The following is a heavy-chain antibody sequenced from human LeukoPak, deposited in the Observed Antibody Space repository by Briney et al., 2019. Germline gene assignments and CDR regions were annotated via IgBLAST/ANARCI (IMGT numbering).Heavy chain of an antibody. CDR1: GFTFSSYV. D-gene: IGHD5-18*01. J-gene: IGHJ2*01. Sequence: PGGSLRLSCAASGFTFSSYVMSWVRQAPGKGLEWVSAISGNGGSIYYAESVKGRFTISRDNAKNTLYLQMNSLGAEDTAVYYCARDEGSYPYASFSYCYFALWGRGTLVTVSS. CDR2: ISGNGGSI. V-gene: IGHV3-23*01. CDR3: ARDEGSYPYASFSYCYFAL.